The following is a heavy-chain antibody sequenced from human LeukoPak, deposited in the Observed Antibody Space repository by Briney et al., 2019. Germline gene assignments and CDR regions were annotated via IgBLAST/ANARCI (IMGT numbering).Heavy chain of an antibody. CDR2: ITPYNGNR. J-gene: IGHJ4*02. Sequence: GASMKVSCKASGYTFTYRYLHWVRQAPGQAFEWMGWITPYNGNRNYAKKFQDRVTITRDTSLSTAHVELSSLRSEDTAMYYCARSALYSTKSDYYFESWGQGTLVTVSS. CDR3: ARSALYSTKSDYYFES. CDR1: GYTFTYRY. V-gene: IGHV1-45*02. D-gene: IGHD2-2*01.